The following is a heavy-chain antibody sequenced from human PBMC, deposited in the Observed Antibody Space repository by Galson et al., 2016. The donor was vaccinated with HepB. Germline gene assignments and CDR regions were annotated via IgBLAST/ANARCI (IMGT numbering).Heavy chain of an antibody. Sequence: SVKVSCKASGYTFTDYYMHWVRQAPGQGLEWMGWINPNSGGTNYAQTFQGRVTMPRDTSISTAYMELSRLRSDDTAVYYCARDRYYDSSGHFAFDIWGQGTMVTVSS. CDR3: ARDRYYDSSGHFAFDI. V-gene: IGHV1-2*02. CDR2: INPNSGGT. D-gene: IGHD3-22*01. CDR1: GYTFTDYY. J-gene: IGHJ3*02.